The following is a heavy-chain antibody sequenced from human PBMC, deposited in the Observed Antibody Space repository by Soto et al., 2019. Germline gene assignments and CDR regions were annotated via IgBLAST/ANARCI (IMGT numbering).Heavy chain of an antibody. CDR1: GYTFTSYY. CDR2: INPSGGST. CDR3: ARDKYDIVVVVAKEYYFDY. Sequence: ASVKVSCKASGYTFTSYYMHWVRQAPGQGLEWMGIINPSGGSTSYAQKFQGRVTMTRDTSTSTVYMELSSLRSEDTAVYYCARDKYDIVVVVAKEYYFDYWGQGTLVTVSS. J-gene: IGHJ4*02. D-gene: IGHD2-15*01. V-gene: IGHV1-46*01.